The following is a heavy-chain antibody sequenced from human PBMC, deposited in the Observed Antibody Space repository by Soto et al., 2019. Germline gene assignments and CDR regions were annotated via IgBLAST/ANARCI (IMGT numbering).Heavy chain of an antibody. Sequence: GGSLRLSCAASGFTFSGYYMSWIRQAPGKGLEWVSYISSSGSTIYYADSVKGRFTISRDNAKNSLYLQMNSLRAEDTAVYYCAMDKIRPYYYGSGSYYDTWFDPWGQGTLVTVSS. J-gene: IGHJ5*02. CDR1: GFTFSGYY. CDR2: ISSSGSTI. CDR3: AMDKIRPYYYGSGSYYDTWFDP. D-gene: IGHD3-10*01. V-gene: IGHV3-11*01.